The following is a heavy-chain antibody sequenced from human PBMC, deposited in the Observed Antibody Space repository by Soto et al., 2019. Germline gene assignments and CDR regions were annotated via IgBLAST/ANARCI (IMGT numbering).Heavy chain of an antibody. CDR1: GYTFTGYY. D-gene: IGHD3-16*01. CDR3: ARERYPVLSDGMDV. Sequence: QVQLVQSGADVKTPGASVRVPCKASGYTFTGYYVHWVRETPGQGLEWVGWINPETGGTSYAQKFQGLFTWSRDTSMNTPYLELGRRRFDEAAVYFCARERYPVLSDGMDVWGQGTTVTVAS. J-gene: IGHJ6*02. V-gene: IGHV1-2*04. CDR2: INPETGGT.